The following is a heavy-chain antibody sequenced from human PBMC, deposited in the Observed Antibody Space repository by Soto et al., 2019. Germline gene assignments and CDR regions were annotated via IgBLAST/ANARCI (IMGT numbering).Heavy chain of an antibody. V-gene: IGHV1-2*02. J-gene: IGHJ4*02. D-gene: IGHD5-12*01. CDR1: GYTFTGYY. Sequence: ASVKVSCKASGYTFTGYYMHWVRQAPGQGLEWMGWINPNSGGTNYAQKFQGRVTMTRDTSISTAYMELSRLRSDDTAVYYCARALLSRRGYSGYPLAFWGQGTLVTVSS. CDR2: INPNSGGT. CDR3: ARALLSRRGYSGYPLAF.